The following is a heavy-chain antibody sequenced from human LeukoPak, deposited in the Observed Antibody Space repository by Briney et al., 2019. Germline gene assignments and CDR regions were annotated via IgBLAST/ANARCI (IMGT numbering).Heavy chain of an antibody. CDR1: GYTFTSCD. CDR2: MNPNSGNT. V-gene: IGHV1-8*01. CDR3: TRGSSGRRDN. Sequence: SSVKVSCKASGYTFTSCDINWVGQATGQGLEWMGWMNPNSGNTGYGQTFQARITMTRVISIGTAYMELSNLTSEDTAIYYCTRGSSGRRDNWGQGTLVTVSA. J-gene: IGHJ4*02. D-gene: IGHD6-19*01.